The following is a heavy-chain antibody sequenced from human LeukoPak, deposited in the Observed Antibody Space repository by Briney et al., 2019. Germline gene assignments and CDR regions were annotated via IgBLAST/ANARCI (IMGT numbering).Heavy chain of an antibody. CDR1: GFSFTSYW. CDR3: ARGDFNDLRYGC. J-gene: IGHJ4*02. D-gene: IGHD2-21*02. V-gene: IGHV3-7*03. Sequence: GRSLRLSCAASGFSFTSYWMSWVRQAPGKGLEWVANIKEDGSVKFYVDSVRGRFTISRDNTKNSLYPQMNGLRAEDTAMYYCARGDFNDLRYGCWGQGSLVTVSS. CDR2: IKEDGSVK.